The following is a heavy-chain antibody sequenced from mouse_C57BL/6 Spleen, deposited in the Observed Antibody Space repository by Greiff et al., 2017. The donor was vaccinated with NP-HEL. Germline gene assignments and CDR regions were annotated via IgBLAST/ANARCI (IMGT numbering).Heavy chain of an antibody. CDR2: IYPRSGNT. J-gene: IGHJ2*01. CDR3: ARLTTEYYFDY. Sequence: QVQLKESGAELARPGASVKLSCKASGYTFTSYGISWVKQRTGQGLEWIGEIYPRSGNTYYNEKFKGKATLTADKSSSTAYMELRSLTSEDSAVYFCARLTTEYYFDYWGKGTTLTVSS. D-gene: IGHD1-1*01. V-gene: IGHV1-81*01. CDR1: GYTFTSYG.